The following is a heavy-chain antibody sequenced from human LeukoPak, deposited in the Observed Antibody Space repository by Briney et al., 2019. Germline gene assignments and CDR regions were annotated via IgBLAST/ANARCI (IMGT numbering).Heavy chain of an antibody. CDR2: INPNSGGT. V-gene: IGHV1-2*06. CDR3: ARVGYYDSGGYYSSWYAFDI. D-gene: IGHD3-22*01. J-gene: IGHJ3*02. CDR1: GYTFTGYY. Sequence: ASVKVSCKASGYTFTGYYMHWVRQAPGQGLEWMGRINPNSGGTNYAQKFQGRVTMTRDTSISTAYMELSRLRSDDTAVYYCARVGYYDSGGYYSSWYAFDIWGQGTMVTVSS.